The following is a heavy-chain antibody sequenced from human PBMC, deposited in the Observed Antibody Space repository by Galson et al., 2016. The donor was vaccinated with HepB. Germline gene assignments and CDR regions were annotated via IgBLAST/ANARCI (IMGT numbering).Heavy chain of an antibody. CDR1: GFIFSDSA. D-gene: IGHD2-2*01. Sequence: SLRLSCAASGFIFSDSAMHWVRQASGKGLEWVGRIRTKPNTYATVYAASAKGRFIISRDDLKNTTYLQMNSLKTEDTAVYYCIAVISTGYFDLWGRGTLVTVSS. CDR2: IRTKPNTYAT. V-gene: IGHV3-73*01. J-gene: IGHJ2*01. CDR3: IAVISTGYFDL.